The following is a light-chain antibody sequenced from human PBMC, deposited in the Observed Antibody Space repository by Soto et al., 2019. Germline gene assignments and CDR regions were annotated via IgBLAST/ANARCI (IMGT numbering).Light chain of an antibody. CDR2: EAS. CDR1: QSVGNN. J-gene: IGKJ4*01. V-gene: IGKV3-11*01. Sequence: EIVLTQSPATLSLSPGERATLSCRASQSVGNNLAWYQQKPGQAPGLLIYEASTRATGIPARFSGSGSGTDFTLTIRSIATAAFALYSCQQFSSHPLTFGGGTKVDIK. CDR3: QQFSSHPLT.